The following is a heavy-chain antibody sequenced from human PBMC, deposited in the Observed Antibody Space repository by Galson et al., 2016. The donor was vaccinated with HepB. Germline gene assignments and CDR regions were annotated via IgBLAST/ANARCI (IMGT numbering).Heavy chain of an antibody. J-gene: IGHJ4*02. Sequence: SLRLSCAASGFTFSVYNMNWARQAPGKGLEWIAWITSSSDTMYYADSVKGRFTISRDNAKNSLYLEINSLRDEDTAVYYCARDGYFRLGYWGQGTLVTVSS. CDR3: ARDGYFRLGY. D-gene: IGHD3-22*01. V-gene: IGHV3-48*02. CDR1: GFTFSVYN. CDR2: ITSSSDTM.